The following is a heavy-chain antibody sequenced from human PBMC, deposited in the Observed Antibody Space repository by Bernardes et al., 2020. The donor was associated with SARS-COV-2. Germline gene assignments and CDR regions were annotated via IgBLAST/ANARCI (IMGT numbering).Heavy chain of an antibody. V-gene: IGHV3-30*04. CDR1: GFTFSRYA. Sequence: GGSLRLSCAVSGFTFSRYAMHWVRQAPGKGLEWVAIISYEGSNIFYADSVKGRFTISRDNSKNTLYLQMNSLRGDDTAVYYCVREVIWFYGMDVGGQGTAVTVSS. D-gene: IGHD3-10*01. CDR3: VREVIWFYGMDV. CDR2: ISYEGSNI. J-gene: IGHJ6*02.